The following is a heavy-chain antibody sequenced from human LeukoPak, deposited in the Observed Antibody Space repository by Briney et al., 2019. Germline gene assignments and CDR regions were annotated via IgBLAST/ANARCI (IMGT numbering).Heavy chain of an antibody. CDR2: IYYNGNT. J-gene: IGHJ3*02. CDR3: ARLTALAGHRGAFDI. Sequence: SETLSLTCNVSGGSIGGHTFYWDWIRQPPGKGLEWIATIYYNGNTFYNPSLKSRVAISIDMSKSQFPLHLSSVTAADTAIYYCARLTALAGHRGAFDIWGPGTMVTVSS. V-gene: IGHV4-39*01. D-gene: IGHD6-19*01. CDR1: GGSIGGHTFY.